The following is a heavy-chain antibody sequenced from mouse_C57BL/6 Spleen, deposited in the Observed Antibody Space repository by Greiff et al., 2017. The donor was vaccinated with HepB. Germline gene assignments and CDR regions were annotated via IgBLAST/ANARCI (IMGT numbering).Heavy chain of an antibody. D-gene: IGHD1-1*01. CDR1: GYTFTDYN. V-gene: IGHV1-22*01. J-gene: IGHJ2*01. CDR3: ARGGFYYYGSSYYFDY. Sequence: EVQLQQSGPELVKPGASVKMSCKASGYTFTDYNMHWVKQSHGKSLEWIGYINPNNGGTSYNQKFKGKATLTVNKSSSTAYMELRSLTSEDSAVYYCARGGFYYYGSSYYFDYWGQGTTLTVSS. CDR2: INPNNGGT.